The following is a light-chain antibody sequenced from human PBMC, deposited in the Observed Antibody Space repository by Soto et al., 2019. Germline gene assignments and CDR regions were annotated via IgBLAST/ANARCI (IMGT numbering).Light chain of an antibody. CDR3: QQRGNRPPWT. CDR2: DAF. V-gene: IGKV3-11*01. J-gene: IGKJ1*01. Sequence: DIVLTQSPPTLSLSPGERATLSCRASQFIPIHLAWYQQKPGQTPRLLIYDAFNRAAGIPARFSGSGSGTDFTLTISSLEPEDLAVYYCQQRGNRPPWTFSQGTKVDIK. CDR1: QFIPIH.